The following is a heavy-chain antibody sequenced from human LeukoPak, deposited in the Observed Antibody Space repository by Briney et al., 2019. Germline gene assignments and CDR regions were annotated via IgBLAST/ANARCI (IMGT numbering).Heavy chain of an antibody. J-gene: IGHJ4*02. V-gene: IGHV3-30*04. Sequence: GGSLRLSCAASGFTFSSYAMYWVRQAPGKGLEWVAVISYDGSNKYYADSVKGRFTISRDNSRNTLYLQMNSLRAEDTAVYYCARSSDGDYYYYFDYWGQGTLVTVSS. CDR2: ISYDGSNK. CDR1: GFTFSSYA. D-gene: IGHD4-17*01. CDR3: ARSSDGDYYYYFDY.